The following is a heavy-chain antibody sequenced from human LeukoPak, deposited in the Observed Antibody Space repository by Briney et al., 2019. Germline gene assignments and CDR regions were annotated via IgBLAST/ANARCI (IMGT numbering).Heavy chain of an antibody. V-gene: IGHV3-74*01. CDR2: INTDGTVT. Sequence: GGSLRLSCAASGFTFRKYWMLWVRQAPGNGLESVSRINTDGTVTTYADSVKGRFTVSRDNADNTMFLQMNSVRDEDKAVYYCATKQWLAPPPDSWGQGTPVTVSS. CDR3: ATKQWLAPPPDS. J-gene: IGHJ4*02. D-gene: IGHD6-19*01. CDR1: GFTFRKYW.